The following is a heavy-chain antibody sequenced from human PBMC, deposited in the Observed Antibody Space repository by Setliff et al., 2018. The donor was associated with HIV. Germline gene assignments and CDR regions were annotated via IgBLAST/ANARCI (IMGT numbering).Heavy chain of an antibody. D-gene: IGHD6-25*01. J-gene: IGHJ6*03. Sequence: SETLSLTCAVYGSSFGNYYWTWIRQAPGKGLEWIGQISHSGSTNYNPSLKSRVTISVDTSKKQFSLKLTSVTAADTALYYCARGPPRTSAYSRYYYYYMDVWGKGTTVTVSS. CDR2: ISHSGST. V-gene: IGHV4-34*01. CDR1: GSSFGNYY. CDR3: ARGPPRTSAYSRYYYYYMDV.